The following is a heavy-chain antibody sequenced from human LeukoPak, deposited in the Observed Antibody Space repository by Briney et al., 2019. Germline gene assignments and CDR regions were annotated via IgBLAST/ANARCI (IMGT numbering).Heavy chain of an antibody. CDR1: GFTFSSYA. CDR3: AKDARYSSSWYRAFDY. V-gene: IGHV3-23*01. J-gene: IGHJ4*02. CDR2: ISGSGGNT. Sequence: PGGSLRLSCAASGFTFSSYAMSWVRQAPGKGLEWVSAISGSGGNTYYADSVKGRFTISRDNSKNTLYLQMNSLRAEDTAVYYRAKDARYSSSWYRAFDYWGQGTLVTVSS. D-gene: IGHD6-13*01.